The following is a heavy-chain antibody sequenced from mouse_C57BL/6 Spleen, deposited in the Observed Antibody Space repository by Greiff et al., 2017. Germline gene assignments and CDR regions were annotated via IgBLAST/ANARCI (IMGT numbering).Heavy chain of an antibody. D-gene: IGHD1-1*01. CDR3: TREKDYYGSLYYFDY. Sequence: EVQLQQSGTVLARPGASVKMSCKTSGYTFTSYWMHWVKQRPGQGLEWIGAIYPGNSDTSYNQKFKGKAKLTAVTSASTAYMELSSLTNEDSAVXYCTREKDYYGSLYYFDYWGQGTTLTVSS. V-gene: IGHV1-5*01. J-gene: IGHJ2*01. CDR1: GYTFTSYW. CDR2: IYPGNSDT.